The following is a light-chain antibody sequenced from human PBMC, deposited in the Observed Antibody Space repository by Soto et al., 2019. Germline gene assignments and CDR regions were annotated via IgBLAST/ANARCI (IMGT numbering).Light chain of an antibody. CDR2: GAS. CDR3: QQRNTWPT. CDR1: QSVSSN. Sequence: EIVMTQSPATLSVSPGERATLSCRASQSVSSNLAWYQQKPGQAPRLLIYGASTRATGIPARFSGSGSGTEFTLTISSLQSEDFAVYYCQQRNTWPTFGQGTKLEIK. J-gene: IGKJ2*01. V-gene: IGKV3-15*01.